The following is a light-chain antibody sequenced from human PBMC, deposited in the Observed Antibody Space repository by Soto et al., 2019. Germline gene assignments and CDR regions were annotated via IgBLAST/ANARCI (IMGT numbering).Light chain of an antibody. V-gene: IGKV1-5*03. CDR1: QNISTW. CDR2: KAS. CDR3: QQYLTFWT. Sequence: DIQTTQSPSTLSASVGDRVSISCRASQNISTWLAWYQHKPGKAPKLLIYKASDLEAGVPSRFSGSGSGTEFGLTITSLQPDDFGTYYCQQYLTFWTLGPGTKVDI. J-gene: IGKJ1*01.